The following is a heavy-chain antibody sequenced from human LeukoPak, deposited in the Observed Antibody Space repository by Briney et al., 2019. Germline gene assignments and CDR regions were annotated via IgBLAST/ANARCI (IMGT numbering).Heavy chain of an antibody. CDR1: GVTVSSYV. Sequence: ASVKVSCKASGVTVSSYVFSWVRQAPGQGLEWMGGVIPIFGTANYAQKFQGRVTMTRDMSTSTDYMELSSLRSEDTAIYYCARDNSVEDNAWWFDPWGQGTLVTVSS. CDR2: VIPIFGTA. D-gene: IGHD4-23*01. V-gene: IGHV1-69*05. J-gene: IGHJ5*02. CDR3: ARDNSVEDNAWWFDP.